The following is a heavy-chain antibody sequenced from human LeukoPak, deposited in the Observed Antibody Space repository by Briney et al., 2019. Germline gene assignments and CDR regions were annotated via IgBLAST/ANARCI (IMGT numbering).Heavy chain of an antibody. CDR2: ISTLSGTI. CDR3: ARDLRRSGHYLGWFDP. D-gene: IGHD3-22*01. Sequence: PGGSLRLSCTASGFTFSSYSMHWVRQAPAKGLEWISYISTLSGTIFYADSVKGRFTISRDNAKNSLFLQMDSLRDEDTAVYYCARDLRRSGHYLGWFDPWGQGTLVTVSS. V-gene: IGHV3-48*02. CDR1: GFTFSSYS. J-gene: IGHJ5*02.